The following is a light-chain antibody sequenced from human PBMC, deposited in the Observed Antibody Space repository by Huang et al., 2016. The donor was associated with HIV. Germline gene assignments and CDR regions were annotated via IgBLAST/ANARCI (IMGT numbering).Light chain of an antibody. J-gene: IGKJ1*01. Sequence: DIQMTQSPSTLSAYVGDRVNITCRARQSISSWFAWYQQKPGKAPKLLIYKSSTLEDGVPSRFSGSASGTEFTLTISSLQPDDFATYYCQQYKNYWTFGQGTKVEIK. V-gene: IGKV1-5*03. CDR2: KSS. CDR3: QQYKNYWT. CDR1: QSISSW.